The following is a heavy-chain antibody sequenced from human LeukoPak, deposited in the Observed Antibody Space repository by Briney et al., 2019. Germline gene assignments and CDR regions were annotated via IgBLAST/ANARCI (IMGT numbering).Heavy chain of an antibody. CDR3: AREWVIDYGDYDVYHYFDY. J-gene: IGHJ4*02. CDR2: IIPIVGAA. Sequence: TVKLSCTPSAGTFSSYAISWPRQAPGHELKWMGRIIPIVGAANYAQKFQGRVTITTDESTSTAYMELSSLRSEDTAVYYCAREWVIDYGDYDVYHYFDYWGQGTLVTVSS. CDR1: AGTFSSYA. V-gene: IGHV1-69*05. D-gene: IGHD4-17*01.